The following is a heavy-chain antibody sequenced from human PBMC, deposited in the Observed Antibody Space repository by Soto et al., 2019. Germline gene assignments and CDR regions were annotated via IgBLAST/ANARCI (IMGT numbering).Heavy chain of an antibody. CDR3: ARGAVAGGDY. CDR1: GGSISSYY. D-gene: IGHD1-26*01. CDR2: IYFTGST. J-gene: IGHJ4*02. Sequence: QVQLQESGPGLVKPSETLSLTCTVSGGSISSYYWSWIRQPPGQGLEWIGYIYFTGSTNYNPSLWIRVTISVDTSKNQCSLKLSSVTAADTAVYYCARGAVAGGDYWGQGTLVTVSS. V-gene: IGHV4-59*01.